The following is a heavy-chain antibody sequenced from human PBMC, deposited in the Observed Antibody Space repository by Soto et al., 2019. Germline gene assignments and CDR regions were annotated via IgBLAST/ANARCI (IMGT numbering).Heavy chain of an antibody. CDR3: AAGGGLPRYY. CDR2: IYHSGST. D-gene: IGHD5-18*01. V-gene: IGHV4-30-2*01. CDR1: GGSISSGGYS. Sequence: QLQLQESGSGLVKPSQTLSLTCAVSGGSISSGGYSWSWIRKPPGKGLEWIGYIYHSGSTYYNPPRKSLVTISVDRPKNQFSLKLSSVTAADTAVYYCAAGGGLPRYYWGQGTLVTVSS. J-gene: IGHJ4*02.